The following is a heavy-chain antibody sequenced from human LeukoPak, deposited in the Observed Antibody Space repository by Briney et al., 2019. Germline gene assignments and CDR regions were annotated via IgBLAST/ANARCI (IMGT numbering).Heavy chain of an antibody. CDR2: INPNSGST. J-gene: IGHJ5*02. CDR3: ARPRRTREFDP. D-gene: IGHD3-3*01. V-gene: IGHV1-2*02. Sequence: ASVKVSCKASGYTFTGYYMHWVRQAPGQGIEWMGWINPNSGSTNYAQKFQGRVTMTRDTAISTAYMELSGLRSDDTAVYYCARPRRTREFDPWGQGTLVTVSS. CDR1: GYTFTGYY.